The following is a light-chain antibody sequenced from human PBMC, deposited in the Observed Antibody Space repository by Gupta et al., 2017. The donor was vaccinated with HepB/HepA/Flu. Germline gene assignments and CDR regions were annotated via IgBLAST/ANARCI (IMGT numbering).Light chain of an antibody. V-gene: IGKV1-27*01. CDR3: QKDNSDPTWT. CDR1: QGISNY. J-gene: IGKJ1*01. Sequence: DIQMTQSPSSLSASVGDRGTITCRASQGISNYLAWYQQKPGKVPKLLIYAASTWQAGVTSRFSGSGYGKDLTLTISSRQQEDVATYYCQKDNSDPTWTFGQGTKVEIK. CDR2: AAS.